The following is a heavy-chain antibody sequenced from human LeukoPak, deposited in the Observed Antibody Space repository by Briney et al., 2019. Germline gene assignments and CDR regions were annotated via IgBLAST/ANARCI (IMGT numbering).Heavy chain of an antibody. CDR1: GFTFSSYW. V-gene: IGHV3-7*01. D-gene: IGHD3-10*01. CDR3: AGEGALWFGELFSKRGKNWFGP. CDR2: IKQDGSEK. Sequence: PGGSLRLSCAASGFTFSSYWMSWVRQAPGKGLEWVANIKQDGSEKYYVDSVKGRFTISRDNAKNSLYLQMNSLRAEDTAVYYCAGEGALWFGELFSKRGKNWFGPWGQGTLVTVSS. J-gene: IGHJ5*02.